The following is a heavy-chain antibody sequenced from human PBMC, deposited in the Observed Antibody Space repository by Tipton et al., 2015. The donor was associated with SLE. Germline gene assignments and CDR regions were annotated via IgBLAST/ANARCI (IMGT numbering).Heavy chain of an antibody. D-gene: IGHD6-13*01. J-gene: IGHJ4*02. Sequence: QLVQSGAEVKKPGASVKVSCKTSGYIFSNFGVSWVRQAPGQGLEWLGWISAYNGQTNYAHKVKGRVSMTTDTSTSTAYMELRSLRSDDTAIYYCARDPPSISAAGMVDYWGQGTLVTVSS. CDR1: GYIFSNFG. V-gene: IGHV1-18*01. CDR2: ISAYNGQT. CDR3: ARDPPSISAAGMVDY.